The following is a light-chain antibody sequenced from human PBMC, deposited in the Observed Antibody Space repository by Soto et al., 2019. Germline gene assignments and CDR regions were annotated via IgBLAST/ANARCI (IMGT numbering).Light chain of an antibody. CDR2: DAS. V-gene: IGKV1-33*01. CDR1: QDINNF. Sequence: DIQMTQSPSSLSASVGDRVTITCQASQDINNFLNWYQQKPGKAPKLLIYDASKLQTGLPSRFSGSGSGTAFTFTISSLQHEDIAKYYCQQCYNLALTFGGGTKVEIK. J-gene: IGKJ4*01. CDR3: QQCYNLALT.